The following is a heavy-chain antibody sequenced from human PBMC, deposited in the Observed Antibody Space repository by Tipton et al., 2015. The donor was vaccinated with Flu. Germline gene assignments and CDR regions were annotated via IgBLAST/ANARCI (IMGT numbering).Heavy chain of an antibody. CDR2: IYYSGST. J-gene: IGHJ3*02. V-gene: IGHV4-61*01. CDR1: GGSVSSGSYY. D-gene: IGHD1-1*01. Sequence: TLSLTCTVSGGSVSSGSYYWSWIRQPPGKGLEWIGYIYYSGSTNYNPSLKSRVTISVDTSKNQFSLKLSSVTAADTAVYYCAREAPMNWIRNDAFDIWGQGTMVTVSS. CDR3: AREAPMNWIRNDAFDI.